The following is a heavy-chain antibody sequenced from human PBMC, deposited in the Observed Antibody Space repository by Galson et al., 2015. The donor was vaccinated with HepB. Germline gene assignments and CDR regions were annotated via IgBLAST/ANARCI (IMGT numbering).Heavy chain of an antibody. Sequence: SVKVSCKASGYTFTSYAMHWVRQAPGQRLEWMGWISAYNGNTNYAQKLQGRVTMTTDTSTSTAYMELRSLRSDDTAVYYCARDHWIYDYVWGSYRYEGGMDVWGQGTTVTVSS. CDR1: GYTFTSYA. D-gene: IGHD3-16*02. J-gene: IGHJ6*02. CDR2: ISAYNGNT. V-gene: IGHV1-18*01. CDR3: ARDHWIYDYVWGSYRYEGGMDV.